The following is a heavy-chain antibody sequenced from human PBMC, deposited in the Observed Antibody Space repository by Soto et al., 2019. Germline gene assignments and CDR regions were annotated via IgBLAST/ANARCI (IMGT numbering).Heavy chain of an antibody. J-gene: IGHJ4*02. Sequence: PSEPLSLTCTVSGDSISSGGFNWSGIRQHPGKDLDWIGYINYSGNTYYNPSPRSRRAISVDTCNNQFSLRLTSVTAADTAVYDCARTYCDNDWGTYEDSWGPGTLVTVFS. V-gene: IGHV4-31*03. CDR2: INYSGNT. CDR1: GDSISSGGFN. D-gene: IGHD3-16*01. CDR3: ARTYCDNDWGTYEDS.